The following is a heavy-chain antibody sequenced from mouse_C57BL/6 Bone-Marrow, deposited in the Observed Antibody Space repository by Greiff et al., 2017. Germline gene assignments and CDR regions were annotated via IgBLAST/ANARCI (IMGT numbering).Heavy chain of an antibody. Sequence: ESGPGLVKPSQSLSLTCSVTGYSITSGYYWNWIRQFPGNKLEWMGYISYDGSNNYNPSLKNRISITRDTSKNQFFLKLNSVTTEDTATYYCARGRQLRLRYYAMDYWGQGTSVTVSS. V-gene: IGHV3-6*01. CDR2: ISYDGSN. J-gene: IGHJ4*01. CDR3: ARGRQLRLRYYAMDY. D-gene: IGHD3-2*02. CDR1: GYSITSGYY.